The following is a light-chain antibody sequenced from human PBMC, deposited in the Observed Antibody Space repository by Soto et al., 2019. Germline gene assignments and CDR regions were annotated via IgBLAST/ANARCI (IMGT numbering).Light chain of an antibody. CDR2: DVS. Sequence: QSVLTQPRSVSGSPGQSVTISCTGTSSDVGGYNYVSWYPQHPGKAPKLMIYDVSKRPSGVPDRFSGSKSGNTASLTISGLQAEDEAAYYCCSYAGSYPYVFGNGTKVTVL. J-gene: IGLJ1*01. V-gene: IGLV2-11*01. CDR3: CSYAGSYPYV. CDR1: SSDVGGYNY.